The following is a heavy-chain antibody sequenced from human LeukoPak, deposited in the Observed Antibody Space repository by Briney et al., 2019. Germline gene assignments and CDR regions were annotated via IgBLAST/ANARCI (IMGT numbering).Heavy chain of an antibody. J-gene: IGHJ5*02. CDR1: GFAVSSNY. D-gene: IGHD6-13*01. V-gene: IGHV3-66*01. CDR2: IYSGGST. CDR3: ARAEGSSSWFDP. Sequence: GGSLRLSCAASGFAVSSNYMSWVRQAPGRGLEWVSVIYSGGSTYYADSVKGRFTISRDNSKNTLYLQMNSLRAEDTAVYYCARAEGSSSWFDPWGQGTLVTVSS.